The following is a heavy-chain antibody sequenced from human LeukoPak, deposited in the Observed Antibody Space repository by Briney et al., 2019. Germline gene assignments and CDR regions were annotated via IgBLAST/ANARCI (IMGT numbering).Heavy chain of an antibody. Sequence: GESLKISCKGSGYTFTGYMHWVRQAPGQGLEWMGRINPNNGGTNYAQKFQGRVTMTGDTSISTAYMELSSLRSDDTAVYYCTRESGSYHGNDYWGQGTLVTVSS. CDR1: GYTFTGY. J-gene: IGHJ4*02. V-gene: IGHV1-2*06. CDR3: TRESGSYHGNDY. D-gene: IGHD1-26*01. CDR2: INPNNGGT.